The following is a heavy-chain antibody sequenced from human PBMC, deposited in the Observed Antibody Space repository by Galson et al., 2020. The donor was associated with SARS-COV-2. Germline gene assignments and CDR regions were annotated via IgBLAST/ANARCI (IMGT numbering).Heavy chain of an antibody. CDR3: AKDVHWYDSSGYWGSTFDY. CDR1: GFTFSDYA. V-gene: IGHV3-23*01. Sequence: GGSLRLSCGASGFTFSDYAMSWVRQAPGKGLEWVSAISGSGDSIYYADSVKGRFSVSRDNSKNTLYLQMNSLRAEDTAVYYCAKDVHWYDSSGYWGSTFDYWGQGTLVTVSS. D-gene: IGHD3-22*01. J-gene: IGHJ4*02. CDR2: ISGSGDSI.